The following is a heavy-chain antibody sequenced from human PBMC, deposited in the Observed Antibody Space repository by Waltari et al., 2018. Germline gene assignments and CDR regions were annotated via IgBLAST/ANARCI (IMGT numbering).Heavy chain of an antibody. J-gene: IGHJ3*02. Sequence: QVQLKQSGPEMKKPGASVKVSCEASGYTFPTSGISWVRQAPGQGLEWLGWVRAYSGATNFPQKLQDRLTLAPATSARTAYMELRSLRSDDTAGYYCATSVGAREGFDIWGQGTMVTVSS. CDR1: GYTFPTSG. D-gene: IGHD1-26*01. CDR2: VRAYSGAT. CDR3: ATSVGAREGFDI. V-gene: IGHV1-18*01.